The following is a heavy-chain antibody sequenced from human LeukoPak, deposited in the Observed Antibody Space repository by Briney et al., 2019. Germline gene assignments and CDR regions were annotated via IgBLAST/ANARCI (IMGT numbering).Heavy chain of an antibody. J-gene: IGHJ2*01. CDR3: ARDWLLLWLGESEGFDL. Sequence: SETLSLTCTVSGGSISSSSYYWGWIRQPPGKGLEWIGSIYYSGSTYYNPSLKSRVTISVDTSKNQFSLKLSSVTAVDTAVYCCARDWLLLWLGESEGFDLWGRGTLVTVSS. CDR1: GGSISSSSYY. D-gene: IGHD3-10*01. V-gene: IGHV4-39*07. CDR2: IYYSGST.